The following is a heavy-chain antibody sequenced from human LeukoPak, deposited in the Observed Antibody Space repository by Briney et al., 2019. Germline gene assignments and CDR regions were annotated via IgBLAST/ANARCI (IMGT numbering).Heavy chain of an antibody. CDR3: ARDILGSSEGH. CDR2: ISAYSGNT. Sequence: GASVKVSCKASGYPFTSYGINRVRQAPGQGLEWMGWISAYSGNTNYAQKFQDRVTMATDTSTGTVYMDLRSLRSDDTAVYYCARDILGSSEGHWGQGTLVTVSS. D-gene: IGHD6-25*01. V-gene: IGHV1-18*01. J-gene: IGHJ4*02. CDR1: GYPFTSYG.